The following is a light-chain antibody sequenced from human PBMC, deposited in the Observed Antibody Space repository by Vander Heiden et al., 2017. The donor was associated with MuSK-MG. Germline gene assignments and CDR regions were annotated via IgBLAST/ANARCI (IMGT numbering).Light chain of an antibody. J-gene: IGKJ5*01. CDR3: QQRSSWPIT. V-gene: IGKV3-11*01. CDR1: QSVRSY. CDR2: DLS. Sequence: EIVLTQSPATLSLSPGERATLSCRASQSVRSYIAWYQQKPGQAPRLLIYDLSNRATGIPARFSGSGSNTDFTLTISSLEAEDFAVYYSQQRSSWPITVSQGTRLEMK.